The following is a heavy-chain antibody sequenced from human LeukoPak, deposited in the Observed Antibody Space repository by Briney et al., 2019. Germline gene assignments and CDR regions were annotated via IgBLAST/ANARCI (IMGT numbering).Heavy chain of an antibody. Sequence: GGSLRLSCAASGFTFSSSWMHWVRQAPGKRLVWVSRINSDGDITRYADSVKGRFTISRDNAKNTLSLQMNSLRAEDTAAYYCARRGHNRIVYHYYGMDVWGQGTTVTVSS. J-gene: IGHJ6*02. CDR2: INSDGDIT. CDR3: ARRGHNRIVYHYYGMDV. CDR1: GFTFSSSW. D-gene: IGHD5-24*01. V-gene: IGHV3-74*01.